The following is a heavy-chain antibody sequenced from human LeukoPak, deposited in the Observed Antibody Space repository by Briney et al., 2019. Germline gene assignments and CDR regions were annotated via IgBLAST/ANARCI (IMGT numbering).Heavy chain of an antibody. Sequence: GASVKVSCKASGGTFSSYATSWVRQAPGQGLEWMGRIIPILGIANYAQKFQGRVTITADKSTSTAYMELSSLRSEDTAVYYCARGPSSGWPLWGQGTLVTVSS. J-gene: IGHJ4*02. CDR1: GGTFSSYA. CDR3: ARGPSSGWPL. V-gene: IGHV1-69*04. D-gene: IGHD6-19*01. CDR2: IIPILGIA.